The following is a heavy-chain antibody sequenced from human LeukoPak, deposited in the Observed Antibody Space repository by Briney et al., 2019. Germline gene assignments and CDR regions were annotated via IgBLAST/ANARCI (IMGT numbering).Heavy chain of an antibody. Sequence: GGSLRLSCAASGFTFSGFWMHWVRQALGKGQVWISRLHSDGSNTDYADSVKGRFIISRDNSKNTLYLQMNSLRAEDTAVYYCAQGYLSGWYPHWGQGSLVSVSS. CDR1: GFTFSGFW. CDR3: AQGYLSGWYPH. D-gene: IGHD6-19*01. V-gene: IGHV3-74*01. J-gene: IGHJ4*02. CDR2: LHSDGSNT.